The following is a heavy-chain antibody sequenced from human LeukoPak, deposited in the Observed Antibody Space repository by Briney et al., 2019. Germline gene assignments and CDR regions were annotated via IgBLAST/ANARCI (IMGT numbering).Heavy chain of an antibody. CDR3: ARDRYCSSTSCYTRNWFDP. D-gene: IGHD2-2*02. CDR1: GYTFTSYA. Sequence: GASVKVSCKASGYTFTSYAMHWVRQAPGQRLEWMGWINAGNGNTEYSQKFQGRVTITRDTSASTAYMELSSLRSEDTAVYYCARDRYCSSTSCYTRNWFDPWGQGTLVTVSS. CDR2: INAGNGNT. J-gene: IGHJ5*02. V-gene: IGHV1-3*01.